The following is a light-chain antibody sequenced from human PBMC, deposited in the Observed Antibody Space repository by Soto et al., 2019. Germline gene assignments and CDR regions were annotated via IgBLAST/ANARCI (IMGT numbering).Light chain of an antibody. CDR1: QLVSSSY. V-gene: IGKV3-20*01. CDR3: QQYGSTPLT. CDR2: DAS. Sequence: EIVLTQSPGTLSLSPEERATLSCRASQLVSSSYLAWYQQKPGQAPRLLIYDASSWATGIPDRFSGSGSGADFTLSISRLEPEDFAVYYCQQYGSTPLTFGGGTKVEIK. J-gene: IGKJ4*01.